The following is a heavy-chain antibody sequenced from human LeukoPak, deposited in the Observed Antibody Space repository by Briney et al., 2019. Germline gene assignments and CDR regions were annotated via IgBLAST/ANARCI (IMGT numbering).Heavy chain of an antibody. Sequence: SVKVSCKASGGTFSSYAISWVRQAPGQGLEWMGGIIPIFGTANYAQKFQGRVTITADESTSTAYMELSSLRSEDTGVYYCARGAAAGYYYYYYMDVWGKGTTVTVSS. J-gene: IGHJ6*03. CDR3: ARGAAAGYYYYYYMDV. CDR2: IIPIFGTA. CDR1: GGTFSSYA. V-gene: IGHV1-69*13. D-gene: IGHD6-13*01.